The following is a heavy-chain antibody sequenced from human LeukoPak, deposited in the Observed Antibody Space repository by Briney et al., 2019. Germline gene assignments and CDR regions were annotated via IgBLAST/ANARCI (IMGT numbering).Heavy chain of an antibody. Sequence: PSETLSLTCTVSGGSISSSSYYWGWIRQPPGKGLEWIGSIYYSGSTYYNPSLKSRVTISVDTSKNQFSLNLSSVTAADTAVYYCARLYYDSSGHYQICYFDYWGQGTTVTVSS. V-gene: IGHV4-39*01. J-gene: IGHJ4*03. D-gene: IGHD3-22*01. CDR1: GGSISSSSYY. CDR2: IYYSGST. CDR3: ARLYYDSSGHYQICYFDY.